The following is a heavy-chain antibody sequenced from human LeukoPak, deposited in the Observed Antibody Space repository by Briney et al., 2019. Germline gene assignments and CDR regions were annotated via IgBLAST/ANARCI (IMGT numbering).Heavy chain of an antibody. D-gene: IGHD4-17*01. CDR2: IYHSGNT. J-gene: IGHJ4*02. CDR1: GYSISTSYY. CDR3: ARAGYGDSDFDY. V-gene: IGHV4-38-2*02. Sequence: PSETLSLTCTVSGYSISTSYYWGWIRQPPGKGLEWIGSIYHSGNTYYNPSLKSRVAISVDTSKNQFSLKLNSVTAADTAVYYCARAGYGDSDFDYWGQGTLVTVSS.